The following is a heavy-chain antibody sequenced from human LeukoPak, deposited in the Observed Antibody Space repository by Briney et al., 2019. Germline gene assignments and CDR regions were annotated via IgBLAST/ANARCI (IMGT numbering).Heavy chain of an antibody. V-gene: IGHV4-34*01. CDR3: ARDGRIAVADYSYGMDV. CDR2: INHSGST. D-gene: IGHD6-19*01. Sequence: SETLSLTCTVSGGSISSYYWSWIRQPPGKGLEWIGEINHSGSTNYNPSLKSRVTISVDTSKNQFSLKLSSVTAADTAVYYCARDGRIAVADYSYGMDVWGQGTTVTVSS. J-gene: IGHJ6*02. CDR1: GGSISSYY.